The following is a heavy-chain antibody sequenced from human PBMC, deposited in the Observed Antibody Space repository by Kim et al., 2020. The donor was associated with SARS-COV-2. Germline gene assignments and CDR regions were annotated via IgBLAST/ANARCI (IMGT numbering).Heavy chain of an antibody. CDR1: GFTFSTYA. CDR3: GKVRWEEKYFDY. Sequence: GGSLRLSCAASGFTFSTYAMTWVRQAPGKGLEWVSIIINSGGNTYYADSVKGRFTISRDNSKNTLYLQMNTLRAEDTAVYYCGKVRWEEKYFDYWGQGTLVTVSS. CDR2: IINSGGNT. V-gene: IGHV3-23*01. J-gene: IGHJ4*02. D-gene: IGHD1-26*01.